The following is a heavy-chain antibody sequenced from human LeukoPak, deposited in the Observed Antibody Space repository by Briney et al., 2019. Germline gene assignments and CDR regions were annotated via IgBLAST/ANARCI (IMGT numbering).Heavy chain of an antibody. V-gene: IGHV4-4*07. D-gene: IGHD6-13*01. Sequence: SETLSLTCTVSGGSISSYYWSWIRQPAGKGLEWIGRIYTSGSTNYNPSLKSRVTISVDTSKNQFSLKLSSVTAADMAVYYCARAVSFPGIAAAGSNWFDPWGQGTLVTVSS. CDR2: IYTSGST. CDR1: GGSISSYY. CDR3: ARAVSFPGIAAAGSNWFDP. J-gene: IGHJ5*02.